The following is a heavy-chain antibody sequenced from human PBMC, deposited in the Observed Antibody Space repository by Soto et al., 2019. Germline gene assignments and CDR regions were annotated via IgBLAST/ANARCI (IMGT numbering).Heavy chain of an antibody. CDR2: IKQDGSEK. CDR3: TRDRDFLTGYYSPNSFDY. V-gene: IGHV3-7*05. D-gene: IGHD3-9*01. Sequence: GGSLRLSCAASGFTFSSYWMSWVRQAPGKGLEWVANIKQDGSEKYYVDSVKGRFTISRDDSKSVAYLQMNSLKTEDTAMYYCTRDRDFLTGYYSPNSFDYWGQGALVTVSS. CDR1: GFTFSSYW. J-gene: IGHJ4*02.